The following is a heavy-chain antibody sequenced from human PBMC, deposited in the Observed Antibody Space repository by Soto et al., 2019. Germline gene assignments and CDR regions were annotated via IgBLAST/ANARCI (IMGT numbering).Heavy chain of an antibody. CDR3: ARQSSSWSNWFDP. CDR1: GGSISSSGCY. J-gene: IGHJ5*02. Sequence: SETLSLTCTVSGGSISSSGCYWGWLRQPPGKGLEWIGSIYYSGSTYYNPSLKSRVTISVDTSRNHFSLKLSSVAAADTAVYYCARQSSSWSNWFDPWGQGTLVSVSS. V-gene: IGHV4-39*01. CDR2: IYYSGST. D-gene: IGHD6-13*01.